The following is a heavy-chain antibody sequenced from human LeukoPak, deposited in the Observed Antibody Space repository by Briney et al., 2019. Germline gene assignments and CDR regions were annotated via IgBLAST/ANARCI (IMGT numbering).Heavy chain of an antibody. CDR3: ARNWNYRAFDI. V-gene: IGHV4-34*01. D-gene: IGHD1-7*01. CDR2: INHSGST. CDR1: GGSFSGYY. Sequence: SETLCLTCAVYGGSFSGYYWSWIRQPPGKGLEWIGEINHSGSTNYNPSLKSRVTISVDTSKNQFSLKLSSVTAADTAVYYCARNWNYRAFDIWGQGTMVTVSS. J-gene: IGHJ3*02.